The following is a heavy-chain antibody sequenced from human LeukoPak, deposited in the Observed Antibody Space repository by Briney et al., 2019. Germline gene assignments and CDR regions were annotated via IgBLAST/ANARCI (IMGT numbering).Heavy chain of an antibody. CDR2: AGWAGGTT. CDR1: GFNFDRYT. Sequence: GGSLRLTCATSGFNFDRYTIHTVRQAPGKGLEWVSLAGWAGGTTYYSDSVRGRFTISRDSGKNSVYLQMNSLTTDDTAFYFCAKELDTMFFDYWGQGALVTVSS. D-gene: IGHD5-18*01. CDR3: AKELDTMFFDY. J-gene: IGHJ4*02. V-gene: IGHV3-43*01.